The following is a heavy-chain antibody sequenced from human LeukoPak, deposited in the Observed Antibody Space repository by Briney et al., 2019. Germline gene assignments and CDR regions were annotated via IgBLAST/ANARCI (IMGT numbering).Heavy chain of an antibody. CDR3: ARGGYYNILTNFRSRISGFDY. J-gene: IGHJ4*02. CDR2: IKSKTDGGTT. D-gene: IGHD3-9*01. V-gene: IGHV3-15*01. Sequence: GGSLRLSRAASGFTFSNAWMSWVRQAPGKGLEWVGRIKSKTDGGTTDYAAPVKGRFTISRDDSKNTLYLQMNSLKTEDTAVYYCARGGYYNILTNFRSRISGFDYWGQGTLVTVSS. CDR1: GFTFSNAW.